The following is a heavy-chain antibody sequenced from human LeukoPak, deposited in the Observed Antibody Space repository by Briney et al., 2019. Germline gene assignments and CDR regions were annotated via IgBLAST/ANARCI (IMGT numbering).Heavy chain of an antibody. D-gene: IGHD6-13*01. Sequence: GGSLTPSCAASAFTLDDYGMSWVRQPQGKGMEWVSGINWNDGSTGYAGSVKGRFTISRDNAKNSLYLQMNSVRAEDTALYHCARDGIAATGSYYDYGMDVWGQGTTVTVSS. CDR1: AFTLDDYG. V-gene: IGHV3-20*01. CDR2: INWNDGST. J-gene: IGHJ6*02. CDR3: ARDGIAATGSYYDYGMDV.